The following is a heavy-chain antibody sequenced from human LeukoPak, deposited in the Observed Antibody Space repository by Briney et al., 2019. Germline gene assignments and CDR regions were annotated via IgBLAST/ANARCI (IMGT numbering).Heavy chain of an antibody. D-gene: IGHD1-26*01. V-gene: IGHV4-34*01. CDR1: GGSFSGYY. CDR2: INHSGST. CDR3: ARGGGIVGAPNHIDY. J-gene: IGHJ4*02. Sequence: SETLSLTCAVYGGSFSGYYWSWIRQPPGKGLEWIGEINHSGSTNYNPSLKSRVTISVDTSKNQFSLKLSSVTAADTAVYYCARGGGIVGAPNHIDYWGQGTLVTVSS.